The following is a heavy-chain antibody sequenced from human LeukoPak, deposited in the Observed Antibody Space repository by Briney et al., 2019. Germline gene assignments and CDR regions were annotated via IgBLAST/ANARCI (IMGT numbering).Heavy chain of an antibody. Sequence: PSQTLSLTCTVSGGSISSGSYYWSWIRQPAGKGLEWIGRIYTSGSTNYNPSLKSRVTISVDTSKNQFSLKLSSVTAADTAVYYCASEYYYDSSGPLDWGQGTLVTVSS. CDR2: IYTSGST. V-gene: IGHV4-61*02. J-gene: IGHJ4*02. D-gene: IGHD3-22*01. CDR3: ASEYYYDSSGPLD. CDR1: GGSISSGSYY.